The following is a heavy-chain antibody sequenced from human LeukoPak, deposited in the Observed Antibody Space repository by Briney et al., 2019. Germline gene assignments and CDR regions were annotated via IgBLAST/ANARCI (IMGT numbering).Heavy chain of an antibody. CDR2: ISSGGSTI. J-gene: IGHJ6*02. Sequence: GGSLRLSCAASGFTFSSYSMNWVRQAPGKGLEWISYISSGGSTIYYRDSVKGRFTISRDNAKNSLYLQMSNLRAEDTAVYFCARGGGLDVWGQGATVTVSS. D-gene: IGHD3-16*01. CDR3: ARGGGLDV. CDR1: GFTFSSYS. V-gene: IGHV3-48*04.